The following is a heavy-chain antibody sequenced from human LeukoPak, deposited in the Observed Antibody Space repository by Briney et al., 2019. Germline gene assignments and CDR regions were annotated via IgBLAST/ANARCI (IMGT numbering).Heavy chain of an antibody. CDR1: GGTFSSYA. CDR3: ASALGSRPVDAFDI. Sequence: ASVKVSCKASGGTFSSYAISWVRQAPGQGLEWMGGIIPIFGTANYAQKFQGRVTITTDESTSTAYMELSSLRSEDTAVYYCASALGSRPVDAFDIWGQGTMVTVSS. D-gene: IGHD1-26*01. CDR2: IIPIFGTA. J-gene: IGHJ3*02. V-gene: IGHV1-69*05.